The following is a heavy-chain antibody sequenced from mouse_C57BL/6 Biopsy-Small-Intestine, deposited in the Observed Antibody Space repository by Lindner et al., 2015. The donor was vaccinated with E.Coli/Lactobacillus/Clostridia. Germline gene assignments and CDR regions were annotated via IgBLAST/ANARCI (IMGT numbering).Heavy chain of an antibody. CDR2: ISSGSSTI. CDR3: AKGTGRGFDY. D-gene: IGHD4-1*01. J-gene: IGHJ2*01. V-gene: IGHV5-17*01. CDR1: GFTFSDYG. Sequence: VQLQESGGGLVKPGGSLKLSCAASGFTFSDYGMHWVRQAPEKGLEWVAYISSGSSTIYYADTVKGRFTISRDNAKNTLFLQMTSLRSEDTAMYYCAKGTGRGFDYWGQGTTLTVSS.